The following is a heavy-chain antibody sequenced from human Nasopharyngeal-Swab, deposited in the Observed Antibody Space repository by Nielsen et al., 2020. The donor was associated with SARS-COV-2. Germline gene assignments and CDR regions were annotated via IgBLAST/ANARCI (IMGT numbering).Heavy chain of an antibody. Sequence: ETLSLTCTVSGGSISSSSYYWGWIRQPPGKGLEWIGSIYYSGSTYYNPSLKSRVTISVDTSKNQFSLKLSSVTAADTAVYYCARGPLGIGAFDIWGQGTMVTVSS. J-gene: IGHJ3*02. V-gene: IGHV4-39*01. D-gene: IGHD1-26*01. CDR3: ARGPLGIGAFDI. CDR1: GGSISSSSYY. CDR2: IYYSGST.